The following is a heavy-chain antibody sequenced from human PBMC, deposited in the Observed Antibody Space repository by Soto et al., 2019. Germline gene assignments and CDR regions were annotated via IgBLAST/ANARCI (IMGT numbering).Heavy chain of an antibody. Sequence: QVQLVQSGAEVKKPGSSVKVSCKASGGTFSSYTISWVRQAPGQGLEWMGRIIPILGIANYAQKFQGRVTITADKSTSTGYMELSSLRSEDTAVYYCARGRIVVVPAAKYGMDVWGQGTTVTVSS. J-gene: IGHJ6*02. CDR1: GGTFSSYT. CDR3: ARGRIVVVPAAKYGMDV. D-gene: IGHD2-2*01. CDR2: IIPILGIA. V-gene: IGHV1-69*02.